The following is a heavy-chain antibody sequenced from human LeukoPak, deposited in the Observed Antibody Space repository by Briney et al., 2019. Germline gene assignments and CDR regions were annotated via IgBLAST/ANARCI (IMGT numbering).Heavy chain of an antibody. CDR3: ARAGNYSDH. J-gene: IGHJ4*02. CDR1: GGSITSSSYY. V-gene: IGHV4-39*01. Sequence: SETLSLTCTVSGGSITSSSYYWGWIRQPPGRGLEWIGSRYYSGNTYYNPSLESRVTISVDTSKNQFSLRLTSVTAADTAVYYCARAGNYSDHWGQGTLVTVSS. CDR2: RYYSGNT.